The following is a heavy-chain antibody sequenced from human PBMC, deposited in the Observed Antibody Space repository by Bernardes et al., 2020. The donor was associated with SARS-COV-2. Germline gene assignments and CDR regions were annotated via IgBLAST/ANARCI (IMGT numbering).Heavy chain of an antibody. CDR1: GLYW. V-gene: IGHV3-74*01. Sequence: GGSLRLSCAASGLYWMHWVRQTPGKGLVWVSRINIDGTTTNYADSVKGRFIISRDNAKNMLYLQMNSLRDEDTAVYYCATAGNYRLDSWGQGTLVTVSS. CDR3: ATAGNYRLDS. D-gene: IGHD1-7*01. J-gene: IGHJ5*01. CDR2: INIDGTTT.